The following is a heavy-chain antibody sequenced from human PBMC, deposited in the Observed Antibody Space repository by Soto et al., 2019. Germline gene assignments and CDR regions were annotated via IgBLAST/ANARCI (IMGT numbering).Heavy chain of an antibody. J-gene: IGHJ6*02. CDR2: ILHTGGT. D-gene: IGHD3-16*01. V-gene: IGHV4-30-2*01. CDR1: GGSISGGGFS. Sequence: SETLCLTCAVSGGSISGGGFSWSWIRQPPGKGLEWIGYILHTGGTQYNPSLKSRVSMSVDKSKNQFSLKLSSVTAADTAVYYCARAMGDWGTYYYYYGMDVWGQGTTVTVSS. CDR3: ARAMGDWGTYYYYYGMDV.